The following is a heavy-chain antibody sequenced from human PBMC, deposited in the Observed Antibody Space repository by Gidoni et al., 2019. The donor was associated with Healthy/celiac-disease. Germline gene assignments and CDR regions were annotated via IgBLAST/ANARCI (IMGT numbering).Heavy chain of an antibody. V-gene: IGHV4-34*01. D-gene: IGHD2-2*02. CDR2: NNHSGST. J-gene: IGHJ4*02. Sequence: QVQLQQWGAGLLKPSETLSLTCAVSGGSFRGYYWSWIRQPPGKGLEWIGENNHSGSTNYNPSLKSRVTISVNTSKNQFSLKLSSETAADTAVDYCARGAHCNSTSCYMTGKRKTFDYWGQGTLVTVSS. CDR3: ARGAHCNSTSCYMTGKRKTFDY. CDR1: GGSFRGYY.